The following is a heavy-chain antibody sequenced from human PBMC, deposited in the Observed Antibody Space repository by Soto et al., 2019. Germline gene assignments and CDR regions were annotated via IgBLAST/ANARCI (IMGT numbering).Heavy chain of an antibody. V-gene: IGHV3-7*03. CDR1: GFTFSDYS. J-gene: IGHJ4*02. Sequence: PVGSLRLSCAVSGFTFSDYSMSWVRQTPGKGLEWVANIKEDGSRTMSLDSVKGRFTISRDNAKNSLYLEMTSLRAEDTAIYYCARDESGIYINYRFDYWGQGTLVTVSS. CDR3: ARDESGIYINYRFDY. CDR2: IKEDGSRT. D-gene: IGHD4-4*01.